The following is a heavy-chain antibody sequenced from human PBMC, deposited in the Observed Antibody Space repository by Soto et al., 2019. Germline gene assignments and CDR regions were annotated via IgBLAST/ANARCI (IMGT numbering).Heavy chain of an antibody. CDR3: ARSSSWYLGYYYYGMDV. CDR2: ISSSSSYI. Sequence: GGSLRLSCAASGFTFSSYSMNWVRQAPGKGLEWVSSISSSSSYIYYADSVKGRFTISRDNAKNSLYLQMNSLRAEDTAVYYCARSSSWYLGYYYYGMDVWGQGTTVTVSS. CDR1: GFTFSSYS. V-gene: IGHV3-21*01. J-gene: IGHJ6*02. D-gene: IGHD6-13*01.